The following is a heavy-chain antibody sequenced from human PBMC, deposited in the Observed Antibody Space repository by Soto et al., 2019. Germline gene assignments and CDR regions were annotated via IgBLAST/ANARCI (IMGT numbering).Heavy chain of an antibody. Sequence: SETLSLTCTVSGGSISSSSYFWGWIRQPPGKGLEWIGSIYYSGGTYYNPSLKSRVTISVDTSKNQFSLKLSSVTAADTAVYYCARETYYYGSGSYYNEGYWGQRTLVTVSS. CDR2: IYYSGGT. CDR3: ARETYYYGSGSYYNEGY. CDR1: GGSISSSSYF. V-gene: IGHV4-39*01. D-gene: IGHD3-10*01. J-gene: IGHJ4*02.